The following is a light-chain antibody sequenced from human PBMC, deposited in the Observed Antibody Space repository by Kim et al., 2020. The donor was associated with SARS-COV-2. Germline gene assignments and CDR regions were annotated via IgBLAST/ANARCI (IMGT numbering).Light chain of an antibody. Sequence: PGERATLSCRASQNVTSTYLAWYQQKPGQAPRLLIYGASSRATGIPDRFSGSGYGTDFTLTISRLEPEDFAVYYCQQYGSSVFTFGPGTKVDIK. CDR3: QQYGSSVFT. CDR2: GAS. J-gene: IGKJ3*01. V-gene: IGKV3-20*01. CDR1: QNVTSTY.